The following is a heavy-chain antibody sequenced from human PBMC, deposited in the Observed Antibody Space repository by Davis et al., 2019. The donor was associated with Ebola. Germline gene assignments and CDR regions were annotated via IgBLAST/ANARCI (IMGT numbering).Heavy chain of an antibody. CDR2: INPSGGST. Sequence: AASVKVSCKASGYTFPSYYMHWVRQAPGQGLEWMGIINPSGGSTSYAQKFQGRVTMTRDTSTSTVYMELSSLRSEDTAVYYCARDLLPYYYNSSGYYRYYYYYGMDVWGQGTTVTVSS. CDR1: GYTFPSYY. D-gene: IGHD3-22*01. V-gene: IGHV1-46*01. CDR3: ARDLLPYYYNSSGYYRYYYYYGMDV. J-gene: IGHJ6*02.